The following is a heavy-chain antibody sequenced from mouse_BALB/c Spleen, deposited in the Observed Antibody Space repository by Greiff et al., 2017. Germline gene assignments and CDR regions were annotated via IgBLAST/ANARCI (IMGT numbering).Heavy chain of an antibody. V-gene: IGHV1-14*01. J-gene: IGHJ3*01. CDR3: ARGGGNTWFAY. CDR1: GYTFTSYV. Sequence: EVQLQQSGPELVKPGASVKMSCKASGYTFTSYVMHWVKQKPGQGLEWIGYINPYNDGTKYNEKFKGKATLTSDKSSSTAYMELSSLTSEDSAVYYCARGGGNTWFAYWGQGTLVTVSA. D-gene: IGHD2-1*01. CDR2: INPYNDGT.